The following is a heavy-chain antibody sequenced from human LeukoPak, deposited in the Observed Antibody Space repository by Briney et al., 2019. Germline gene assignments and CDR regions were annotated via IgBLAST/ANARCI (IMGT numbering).Heavy chain of an antibody. V-gene: IGHV4-38-2*01. CDR1: GYSISSGNY. CDR2: IYHSGST. Sequence: SETLSLTCSVSGYSISSGNYWGWIRLPPGKGLQWIGSIYHSGSTYYNPSLKSRVTISVDTSRNQFSLKLNSVTAADTAMYYCASLRTPVMSTVNWGQGTLVTVSS. CDR3: ASLRTPVMSTVN. J-gene: IGHJ4*02. D-gene: IGHD5/OR15-5a*01.